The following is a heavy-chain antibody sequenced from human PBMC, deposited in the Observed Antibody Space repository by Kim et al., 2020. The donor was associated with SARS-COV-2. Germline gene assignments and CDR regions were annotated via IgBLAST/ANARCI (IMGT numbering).Heavy chain of an antibody. V-gene: IGHV4-61*02. Sequence: SETLSLTCTVSGGSISSGSYYWSWIRQPAGKALEWIGRIYTSGSTNYNPSLKSRVTISVDTSKNQFSLKLSSVTAGDTAVYYCARGIAVAGNDDYYYYYGMVVWCQGTPVTVSS. CDR2: IYTSGST. CDR1: GGSISSGSYY. D-gene: IGHD6-19*01. CDR3: ARGIAVAGNDDYYYYYGMVV. J-gene: IGHJ6*02.